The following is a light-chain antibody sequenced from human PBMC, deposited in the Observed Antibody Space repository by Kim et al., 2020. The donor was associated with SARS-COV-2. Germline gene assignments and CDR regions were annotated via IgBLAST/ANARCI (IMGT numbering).Light chain of an antibody. J-gene: IGKJ2*01. V-gene: IGKV1-5*03. CDR1: QSINSW. Sequence: DIQMTQSPSTLSASVGDRVTITCRASQSINSWLAWYQQKPGKAPKLLIYQASSLQSGVPSRFSAGGSGAEFTLTISSLQPDDFATYHCQYCNSYSATFGQGTKLEI. CDR2: QAS. CDR3: QYCNSYSAT.